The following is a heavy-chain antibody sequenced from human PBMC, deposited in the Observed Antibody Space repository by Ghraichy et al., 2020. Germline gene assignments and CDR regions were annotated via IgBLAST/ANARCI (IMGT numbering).Heavy chain of an antibody. J-gene: IGHJ4*02. CDR3: ARDLPPGIAVAGLDY. V-gene: IGHV3-21*01. CDR2: ISSSSSYI. CDR1: GFTFSSYS. Sequence: GGSLRLSCAASGFTFSSYSMNWVRQAPGKGLEWVSSISSSSSYIYYADSVKGRFTISRDNAKNSLYLQMNSLRAEDTAVYYCARDLPPGIAVAGLDYWGQGTLVTVSS. D-gene: IGHD6-19*01.